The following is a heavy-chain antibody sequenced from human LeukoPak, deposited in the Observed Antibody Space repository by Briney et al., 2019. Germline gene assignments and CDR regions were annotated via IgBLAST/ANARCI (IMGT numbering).Heavy chain of an antibody. J-gene: IGHJ4*02. CDR2: ISSNGGST. V-gene: IGHV3-64*01. D-gene: IGHD6-19*01. CDR1: GFTLSSYA. Sequence: PGGSLRLSCAASGFTLSSYAMHWVRQAPGKGLEYVSAISSNGGSTYYANSVKGRFTISRDNSKNTLYLQMGSLRAEDMAVYYCAREGIAVAAVDYWGQGTLVTVSS. CDR3: AREGIAVAAVDY.